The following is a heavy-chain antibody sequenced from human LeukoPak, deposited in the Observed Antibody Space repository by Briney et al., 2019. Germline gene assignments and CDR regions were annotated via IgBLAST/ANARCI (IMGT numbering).Heavy chain of an antibody. Sequence: SETLSLTCAVSVGSISSGGYSWSWIRQPPGKGLEWIGYIYYSGDTNYNPSLKSRVTISVDTSKNQFSLKLTSVTAADTAVYYCASSHPLGSNNDYYTPFDYWGQGALVIVSS. CDR1: VGSISSGGYS. D-gene: IGHD3-3*01. CDR3: ASSHPLGSNNDYYTPFDY. J-gene: IGHJ4*02. CDR2: IYYSGDT. V-gene: IGHV4-61*08.